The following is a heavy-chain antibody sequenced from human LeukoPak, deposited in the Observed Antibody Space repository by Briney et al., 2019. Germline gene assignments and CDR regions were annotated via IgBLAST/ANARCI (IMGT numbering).Heavy chain of an antibody. J-gene: IGHJ3*02. CDR2: IYYSGST. V-gene: IGHV4-39*07. D-gene: IGHD3-22*01. CDR3: AKDQDTMIVVVTDEAFDI. CDR1: GGSISSSSYY. Sequence: SETLSLTCTVSGGSISSSSYYWGWIRQPPGKGLEWIGSIYYSGSTYYNPSLKSRGTISVDTSKNQFSLRLSSVTAADTAVYYCAKDQDTMIVVVTDEAFDIWGQGTMVTVSS.